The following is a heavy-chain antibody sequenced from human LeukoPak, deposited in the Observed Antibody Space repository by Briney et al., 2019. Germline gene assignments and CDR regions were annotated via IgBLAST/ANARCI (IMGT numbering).Heavy chain of an antibody. Sequence: GGSLRLSCAASGFTFSSYGMHWVRQAPGKGLEWVAFIRYDGSNKYYADAVKGRFTISRDNSKNTLYLQMNSLRAEDTAVYYCAKPSSGWNPAAYDYWGQGTLVTVSS. CDR2: IRYDGSNK. J-gene: IGHJ4*02. CDR1: GFTFSSYG. V-gene: IGHV3-30*02. CDR3: AKPSSGWNPAAYDY. D-gene: IGHD6-19*01.